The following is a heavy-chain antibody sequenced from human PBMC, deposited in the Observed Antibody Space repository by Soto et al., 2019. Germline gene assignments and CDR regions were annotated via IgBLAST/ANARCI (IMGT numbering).Heavy chain of an antibody. CDR2: IYHGGST. J-gene: IGHJ5*02. CDR3: ASLRVVPERYNWFDP. V-gene: IGHV4-38-2*01. CDR1: GYSISSGYY. D-gene: IGHD1-1*01. Sequence: SETMSLTCAVAGYSISSGYYWGWIRQPPGKGLEWIGSIYHGGSTYNNPSLKTRVTISVDTSKNQFSLQLSSVTAADTAVYYCASLRVVPERYNWFDPWGQGTLVTVSS.